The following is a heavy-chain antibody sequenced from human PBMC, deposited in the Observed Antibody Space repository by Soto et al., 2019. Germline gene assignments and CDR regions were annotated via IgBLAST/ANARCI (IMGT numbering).Heavy chain of an antibody. D-gene: IGHD6-13*01. Sequence: QVQLVQSGAEVKKSGASVKVSCKASGYTFTSYDINRVRQATGQGLEWMGWMNPNSGNTGYAQKFQGRVTMTRNTSISTAYMELSSLRYEDTAVYYCARERSAAGTGWFDPWGQGTLVTVSS. CDR3: ARERSAAGTGWFDP. J-gene: IGHJ5*02. CDR2: MNPNSGNT. CDR1: GYTFTSYD. V-gene: IGHV1-8*01.